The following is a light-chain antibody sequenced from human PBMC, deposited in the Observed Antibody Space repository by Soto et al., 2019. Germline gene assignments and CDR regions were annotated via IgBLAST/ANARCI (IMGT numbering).Light chain of an antibody. Sequence: EIVLTQSPGTLSLSPGERATLSCRASQSVSSSYLAWYQQKPGQAPRLLIYGASSRATGIPDRFSGSGSGTEFTLTISSLQPDDFATYYCQQYNSYSKMFGQGTKVDIK. CDR1: QSVSSSY. V-gene: IGKV3-20*01. CDR3: QQYNSYSKM. J-gene: IGKJ1*01. CDR2: GAS.